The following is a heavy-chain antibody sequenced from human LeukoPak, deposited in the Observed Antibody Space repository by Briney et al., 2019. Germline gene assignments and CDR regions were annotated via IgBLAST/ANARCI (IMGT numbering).Heavy chain of an antibody. Sequence: SGTLSLTCAASADSMNSSSWWSWVRQSPGKGLARIGEIYQGGRTNYKSSLESRVSISVDKSRNQLSLKLTSVTAADTAVYYCARGDASGYPDYWGQGTLVTVSS. V-gene: IGHV4-4*02. CDR1: ADSMNSSSW. CDR3: ARGDASGYPDY. J-gene: IGHJ4*02. CDR2: IYQGGRT. D-gene: IGHD3-22*01.